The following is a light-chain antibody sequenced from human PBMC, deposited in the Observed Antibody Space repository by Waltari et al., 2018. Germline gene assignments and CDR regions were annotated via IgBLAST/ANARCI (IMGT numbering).Light chain of an antibody. J-gene: IGKJ1*01. CDR1: QTISSA. CDR2: HAS. Sequence: DIEMTQSPSSLSASIGDTVSMTCQASQTISSALNWYQQKPGKAPKLLVYHASTLQNGVPSRFSGRGSGTNFALIINDLQPEDFGTYYCQQSYDTLWSFGPGTTVDIK. CDR3: QQSYDTLWS. V-gene: IGKV1-39*01.